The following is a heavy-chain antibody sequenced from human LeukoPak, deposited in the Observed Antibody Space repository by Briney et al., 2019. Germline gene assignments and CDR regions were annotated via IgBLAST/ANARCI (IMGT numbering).Heavy chain of an antibody. V-gene: IGHV1-2*02. D-gene: IGHD1-26*01. CDR1: GYTFTGYY. Sequence: ASVKVSCKASGYTFTGYYMHWVRQAPGQGLEWMGWINPNSGGTNYAQKFQGRVTMTRDTSISTAYMELSRMRSDDTAVYYCARDSGDSGSSTPPWGQGTLVTASS. CDR3: ARDSGDSGSSTPP. J-gene: IGHJ5*02. CDR2: INPNSGGT.